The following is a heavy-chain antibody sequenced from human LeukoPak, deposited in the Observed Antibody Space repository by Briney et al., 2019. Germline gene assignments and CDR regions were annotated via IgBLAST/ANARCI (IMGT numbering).Heavy chain of an antibody. J-gene: IGHJ6*03. CDR1: GFTFSSYG. CDR2: ISDGGSDK. V-gene: IGHV3-30*03. Sequence: GGSLRLSCAASGFTFSSYGMHWVRQAPGKGLEWVAVISDGGSDKYYTDSVKGRFTISRDNSKNTLYLQMNSLRAEDTAVYYCARRGATMVRGVTLGYYYYMDVWGKGTTVTVSS. D-gene: IGHD3-10*01. CDR3: ARRGATMVRGVTLGYYYYMDV.